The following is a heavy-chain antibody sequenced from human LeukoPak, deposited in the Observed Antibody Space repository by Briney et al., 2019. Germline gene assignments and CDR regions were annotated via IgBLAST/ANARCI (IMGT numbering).Heavy chain of an antibody. D-gene: IGHD3-9*01. V-gene: IGHV3-9*01. CDR1: GFTFDDYA. CDR2: ISWNSGSI. CDR3: AKDYYYDILTGLDY. Sequence: GGSLRLSCAASGFTFDDYAMHWVRQAPGKGLEWVSGISWNSGSIGYADSVKGRFTISRDNAKNSLYLQMNSLRAEDTALYYCAKDYYYDILTGLDYWGQGTLVTVSS. J-gene: IGHJ4*02.